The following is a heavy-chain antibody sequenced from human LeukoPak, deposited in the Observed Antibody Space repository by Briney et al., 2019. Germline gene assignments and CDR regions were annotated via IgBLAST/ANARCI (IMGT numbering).Heavy chain of an antibody. CDR3: ARAHTTLPDY. Sequence: GGSLRLSCAASGFTFSSYAMHWVRQAPGEGLEWVAVTSYDGSNKYYADSVKGRFTISRDNSKNTLYLQMNSLRAEDTAVYYCARAHTTLPDYWGQGTLVTVSS. J-gene: IGHJ4*02. D-gene: IGHD1-1*01. CDR1: GFTFSSYA. CDR2: TSYDGSNK. V-gene: IGHV3-30-3*01.